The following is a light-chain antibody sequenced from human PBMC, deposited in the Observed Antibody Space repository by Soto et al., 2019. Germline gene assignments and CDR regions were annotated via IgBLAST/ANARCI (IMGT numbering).Light chain of an antibody. CDR3: HQYNNWPQT. Sequence: EIVMTQSPATLSVSPGERATLSCRASQSVGSNLAWYQQKPGQAPRLLIYGASTRATGIPARFSGSGSGTEFTLTISSLQSEDFAVYYCHQYNNWPQTFGQGTKVDIK. CDR2: GAS. CDR1: QSVGSN. V-gene: IGKV3-15*01. J-gene: IGKJ1*01.